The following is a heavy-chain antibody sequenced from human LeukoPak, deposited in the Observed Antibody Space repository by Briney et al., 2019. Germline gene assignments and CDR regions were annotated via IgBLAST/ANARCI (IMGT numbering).Heavy chain of an antibody. CDR1: GFTFSSYA. CDR3: AKADHVATTTPDY. Sequence: GGSLRLSCAASGFTFSSYAMSWVRQAPGKGLERVSAISGSGGSTYYADSVKGRFTISRDNSKNTLYLQMNSLRAEDTAVYYCAKADHVATTTPDYWGQGTLVTVSS. V-gene: IGHV3-23*01. CDR2: ISGSGGST. D-gene: IGHD5-12*01. J-gene: IGHJ4*02.